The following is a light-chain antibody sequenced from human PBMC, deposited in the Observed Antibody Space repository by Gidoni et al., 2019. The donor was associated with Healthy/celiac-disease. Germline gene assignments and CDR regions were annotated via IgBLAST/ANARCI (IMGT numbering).Light chain of an antibody. CDR3: QQRSNWPLLT. Sequence: EIVLTQSPATLSLSPGERATLSCRARQSVSSYLAWYQQKPGQDPRLLIYDASNRATGIPARFSGSGSGTDFTLTISSLEPEDFAVYYCQQRSNWPLLTFGGGTKVEIK. CDR1: QSVSSY. V-gene: IGKV3-11*01. CDR2: DAS. J-gene: IGKJ4*01.